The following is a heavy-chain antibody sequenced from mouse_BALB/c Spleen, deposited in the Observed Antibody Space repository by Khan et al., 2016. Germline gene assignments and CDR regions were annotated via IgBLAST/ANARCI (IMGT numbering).Heavy chain of an antibody. D-gene: IGHD1-1*01. CDR2: INPDSYTI. CDR1: GFDFSRYW. Sequence: EVKLEVSGGGLVHPGGSLKLSCAASGFDFSRYWMSWVRQAPGKGLEWIGEINPDSYTINYTPSLKDKFIISRDNAKNTLYLQMSKVRSEDTALYYCARAGYYGYLAYWGQGTLVTVSA. V-gene: IGHV4-1*02. CDR3: ARAGYYGYLAY. J-gene: IGHJ3*01.